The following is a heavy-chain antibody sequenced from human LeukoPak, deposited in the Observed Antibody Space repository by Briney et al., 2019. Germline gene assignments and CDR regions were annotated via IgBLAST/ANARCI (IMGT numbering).Heavy chain of an antibody. CDR3: ARDWAETGV. CDR2: IKEDGSER. V-gene: IGHV3-7*01. J-gene: IGHJ6*04. Sequence: PGGSLRLSCAASGFTFSSYAMHWVRQAPGKGLEWVANIKEDGSERHYVDSVKGRFTISRDNAKNALYLQMSSLRADDTAVYYCARDWAETGVWGKGTTVTVSS. D-gene: IGHD3-16*01. CDR1: GFTFSSYA.